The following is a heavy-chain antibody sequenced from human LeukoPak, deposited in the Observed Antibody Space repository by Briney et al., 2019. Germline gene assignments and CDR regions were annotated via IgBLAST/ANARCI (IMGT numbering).Heavy chain of an antibody. J-gene: IGHJ4*02. CDR3: ASALNSRSSSC. CDR2: FNPETGGT. CDR1: GYRLTDYY. Sequence: GASVKVSCRASGYRLTDYYMHWVRQAPGQGLEWMGWFNPETGGTKYAQRFQGRVTMTTDTTISTAYMELTRLRSDDTAVYYCASALNSRSSSCWGQGTRVTVSS. V-gene: IGHV1-2*02. D-gene: IGHD6-13*01.